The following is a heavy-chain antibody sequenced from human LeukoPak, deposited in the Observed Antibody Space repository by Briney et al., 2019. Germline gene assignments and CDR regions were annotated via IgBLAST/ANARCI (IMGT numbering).Heavy chain of an antibody. D-gene: IGHD2-2*01. V-gene: IGHV3-33*01. CDR2: IWYDGSNK. Sequence: PGGSLRLSCAASGSTFSSYGTHWVRQAPGKGLEWVAVIWYDGSNKYYADSVKGRFTISRDNSKNTLYLQMNSLRAEDTAVYYCARQEEYCSSTSCYGSDAFDIWGQGTMVTVSS. CDR1: GSTFSSYG. J-gene: IGHJ3*02. CDR3: ARQEEYCSSTSCYGSDAFDI.